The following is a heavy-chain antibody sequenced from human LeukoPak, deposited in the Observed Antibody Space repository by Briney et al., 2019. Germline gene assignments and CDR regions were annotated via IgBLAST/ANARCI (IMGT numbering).Heavy chain of an antibody. CDR3: ARDIPYYDFWSGYYTYYYYYGMDV. CDR1: GFTFSSYR. J-gene: IGHJ6*02. D-gene: IGHD3-3*01. V-gene: IGHV3-21*01. CDR2: ISSSSSYI. Sequence: AGGSLRLSCAASGFTFSSYRMNWVRQAPGKGLEWVSSISSSSSYIYYADSVKGRFTISRDNAKNSLYLQMNSLRAEDTAVYYCARDIPYYDFWSGYYTYYYYYGMDVWGQGTTVTVSS.